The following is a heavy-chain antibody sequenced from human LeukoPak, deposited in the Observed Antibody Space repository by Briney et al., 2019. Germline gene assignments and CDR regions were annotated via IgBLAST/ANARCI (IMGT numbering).Heavy chain of an antibody. D-gene: IGHD6-13*01. CDR2: IKQDGSEK. CDR3: AREYSGSWYPFDY. CDR1: GFTFSSYW. Sequence: GGSLRLSCAASGFTFSSYWMSWVRQAPGKGLEWVANIKQDGSEKYYVDSVKGRFTISRDNAKNSLYLQMNSLRAEDTAVYYCAREYSGSWYPFDYWGQGTLVTVSS. V-gene: IGHV3-7*01. J-gene: IGHJ4*02.